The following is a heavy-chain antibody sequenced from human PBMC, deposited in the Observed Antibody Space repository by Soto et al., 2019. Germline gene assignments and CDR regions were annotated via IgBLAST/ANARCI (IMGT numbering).Heavy chain of an antibody. J-gene: IGHJ6*03. V-gene: IGHV3-23*01. CDR1: GFTFSSYA. Sequence: GGSLRLSCAASGFTFSSYAMSWVRQAPGKGLEWVSAISGSGGSIYYADSVKGRFTISRDNSKNTLYLQMNSLRAEDTAVYYCAKGKPYYYYCYHVDVWGKGTTVTVSS. CDR3: AKGKPYYYYCYHVDV. CDR2: ISGSGGSI.